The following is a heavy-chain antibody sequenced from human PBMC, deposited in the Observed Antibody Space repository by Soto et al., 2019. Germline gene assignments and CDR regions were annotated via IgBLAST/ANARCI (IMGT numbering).Heavy chain of an antibody. Sequence: QITLKESGPTLVKPTQTLTLTCTFSGFSLRTSGVGVGWIRQPPGKALEWLAHIYWDDGKRYSPSLKSRLTITKDTSKNQVVLRMTNIDPVDTATYYCAHLTTGGFYFDYWGQGTLVTVSS. D-gene: IGHD4-17*01. CDR1: GFSLRTSGVG. V-gene: IGHV2-5*02. J-gene: IGHJ4*02. CDR2: IYWDDGK. CDR3: AHLTTGGFYFDY.